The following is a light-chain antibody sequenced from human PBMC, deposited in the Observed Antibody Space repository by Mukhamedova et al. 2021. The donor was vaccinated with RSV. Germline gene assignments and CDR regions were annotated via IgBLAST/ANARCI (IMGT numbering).Light chain of an antibody. CDR2: KAS. Sequence: WYQRRVHGKAPKLLIYKASSLEDEVPSRFSGSGPGTEFTLTTSSLQPDDFATYYCQPYNSYAWTFGQGTRVEIK. V-gene: IGKV1-5*03. CDR3: QPYNSYAWT. J-gene: IGKJ1*01.